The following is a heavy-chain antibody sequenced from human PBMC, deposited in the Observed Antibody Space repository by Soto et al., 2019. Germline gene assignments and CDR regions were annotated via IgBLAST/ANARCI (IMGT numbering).Heavy chain of an antibody. J-gene: IGHJ4*02. Sequence: QVQLQESGSGLVKPSQTLSLTCTVSGDSISSGGYSWSWIRQPPQNGLEWIGYIYHTGSTSYSPSLKSRVTISVDKSKNQFSLILNSVTAADTAIYYCARAHYGPSGYYFDSWGQGTLFTVSS. D-gene: IGHD3-22*01. CDR2: IYHTGST. CDR1: GDSISSGGYS. CDR3: ARAHYGPSGYYFDS. V-gene: IGHV4-30-2*01.